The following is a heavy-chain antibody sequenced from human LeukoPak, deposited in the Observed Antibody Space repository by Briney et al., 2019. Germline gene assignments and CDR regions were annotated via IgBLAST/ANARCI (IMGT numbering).Heavy chain of an antibody. V-gene: IGHV1-18*01. CDR3: ARGSNYYYDSSGYSYYFDY. D-gene: IGHD3-22*01. J-gene: IGHJ4*02. CDR2: ISAYNGNT. Sequence: EASVKVSCKASGYTFTSYGISWVRQAPGQGLGWMGWISAYNGNTNYAQKLQGRVTMTTDTSTSTAYMELRSLRSDDTAVYYCARGSNYYYDSSGYSYYFDYWGQGTLVTVSS. CDR1: GYTFTSYG.